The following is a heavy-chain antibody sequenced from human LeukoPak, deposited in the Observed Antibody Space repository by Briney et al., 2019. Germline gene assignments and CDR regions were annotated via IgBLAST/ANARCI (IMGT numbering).Heavy chain of an antibody. D-gene: IGHD3-22*01. J-gene: IGHJ4*02. V-gene: IGHV3-23*01. Sequence: PGGSLRLSCAASGFTFSSYEMTWVRQAPGKGLEWVSVISGSGGSTYYADSVKGRFTISRDNSKSTLYLRMNSLRAEDTAVYYCAKAGFGYYDSSGYYHYWGQGTLVTVSS. CDR1: GFTFSSYE. CDR3: AKAGFGYYDSSGYYHY. CDR2: ISGSGGST.